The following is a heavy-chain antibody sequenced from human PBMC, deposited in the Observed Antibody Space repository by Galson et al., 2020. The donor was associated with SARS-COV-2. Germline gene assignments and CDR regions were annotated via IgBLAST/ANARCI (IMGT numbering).Heavy chain of an antibody. Sequence: GGSLRLSCAASGFTFSSYDMHWVRQAPGKGLEWVSAIGTAGDTYYSGSAKGRFTNSRENAKNSLYLQMNSLRAGDTGVYYCAREGRSSGWCGSGMYVWGPGTTVTVSS. V-gene: IGHV3-13*01. D-gene: IGHD6-19*01. J-gene: IGHJ6*02. CDR2: IGTAGDT. CDR3: AREGRSSGWCGSGMYV. CDR1: GFTFSSYD.